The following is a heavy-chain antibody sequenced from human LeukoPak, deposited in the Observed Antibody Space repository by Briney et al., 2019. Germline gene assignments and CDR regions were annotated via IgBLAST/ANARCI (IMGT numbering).Heavy chain of an antibody. CDR1: GGSISSYF. D-gene: IGHD5-18*01. J-gene: IGHJ4*02. CDR2: IDTSGNT. CDR3: ARDYQGGYGDKTVDY. Sequence: SETLSLTCTVSGGSISSYFWSWIRQPAGKGLEWIGRIDTSGNTNYKPSLKSRVTMSVDTSKNQFSLKLSSVTAADTAVYYCARDYQGGYGDKTVDYWGQGTLVTVSS. V-gene: IGHV4-4*07.